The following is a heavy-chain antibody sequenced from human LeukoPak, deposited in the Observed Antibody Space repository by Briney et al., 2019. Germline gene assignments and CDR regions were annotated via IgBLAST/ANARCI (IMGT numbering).Heavy chain of an antibody. Sequence: GGSLRLSCAASGLTLSRYWMHWVRQAPGKGRVWVSRIYRDGSSTSYADYVKGRFTISRDNAKNTLYLKMNSLRAEDTAVYYCARDTADYGEYYFDYWGQGTLVTVSS. J-gene: IGHJ4*02. CDR3: ARDTADYGEYYFDY. V-gene: IGHV3-74*01. CDR2: IYRDGSST. D-gene: IGHD4-17*01. CDR1: GLTLSRYW.